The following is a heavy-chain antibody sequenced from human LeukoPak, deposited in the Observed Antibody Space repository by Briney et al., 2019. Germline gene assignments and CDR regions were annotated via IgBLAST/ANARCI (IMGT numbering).Heavy chain of an antibody. J-gene: IGHJ4*02. D-gene: IGHD2-2*01. Sequence: ASVKVSCKASGYTFISYGISWVRQAPGQGLEWMGWISTYTGNTNYAQKLQGRVTMTTDTSTSTAYMEMRSLTSDDTAVYYCAVVLPPVPNWGQGTLVTVSS. CDR1: GYTFISYG. CDR2: ISTYTGNT. CDR3: AVVLPPVPN. V-gene: IGHV1-18*01.